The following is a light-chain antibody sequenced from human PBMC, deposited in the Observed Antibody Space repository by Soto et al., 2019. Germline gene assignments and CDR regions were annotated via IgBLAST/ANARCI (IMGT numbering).Light chain of an antibody. V-gene: IGLV2-11*01. Sequence: QSALTQPRSVSGSPGQSVTISCTGTSSDVGGYNYVSWYQQHPGKAPKLMIYDVSKRPSGVPDRFSGSKSGNTASLTIFGLQAEDEADYCCCSYAGSYTWVFGGGTKVTVL. CDR1: SSDVGGYNY. J-gene: IGLJ2*01. CDR2: DVS. CDR3: CSYAGSYTWV.